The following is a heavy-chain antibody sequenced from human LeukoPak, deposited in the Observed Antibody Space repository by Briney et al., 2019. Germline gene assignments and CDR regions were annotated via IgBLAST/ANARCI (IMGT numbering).Heavy chain of an antibody. CDR3: AREAPYCGGDCYSEAFDI. D-gene: IGHD2-21*02. Sequence: RASVKVSCKASGYTFTSYDIHWVRQATGQGLEWMGRMNPNSGNTNYAQKLQGRVTMTTDTSTSTAYMELRSLRSDDTAVYYCAREAPYCGGDCYSEAFDIWGQGTMVTVSS. CDR2: MNPNSGNT. J-gene: IGHJ3*02. V-gene: IGHV1-18*01. CDR1: GYTFTSYD.